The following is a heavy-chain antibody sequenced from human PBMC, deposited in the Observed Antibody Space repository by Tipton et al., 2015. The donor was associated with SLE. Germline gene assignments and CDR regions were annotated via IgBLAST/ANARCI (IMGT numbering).Heavy chain of an antibody. D-gene: IGHD3-16*01. CDR1: GSSISSYH. CDR3: ARHGGVPPDWFDP. J-gene: IGHJ5*02. V-gene: IGHV4-39*01. CDR2: IYYSGST. Sequence: TLSLTCSVSGSSISSYHWGWIRQPPGKGLEWIGSIYYSGSTYYNPSLKSRVTISVDTSKNQFSLKLSSVTAADTAVYYCARHGGVPPDWFDPWGQGTLVTVSS.